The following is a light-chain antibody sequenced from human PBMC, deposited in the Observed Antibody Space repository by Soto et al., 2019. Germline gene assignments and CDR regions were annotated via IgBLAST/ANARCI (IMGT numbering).Light chain of an antibody. V-gene: IGKV3-15*01. CDR2: GAS. Sequence: IVMTQSPDTLSVSPGDRATLTCRASESVRNNLAWYQRRPGQAPRLLIYGASTRATGIPARFSGSGSGTEVTLTISSLQSEDFAVYYWQQYVNWPPWTFGQGTKVEIK. CDR3: QQYVNWPPWT. CDR1: ESVRNN. J-gene: IGKJ1*01.